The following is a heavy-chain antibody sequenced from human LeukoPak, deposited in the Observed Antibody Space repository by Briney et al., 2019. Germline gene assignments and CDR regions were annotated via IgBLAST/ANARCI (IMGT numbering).Heavy chain of an antibody. Sequence: GGSLRLSCAASGFTFSSYGMHWVRQAPGKGLEWVTFIRDDGSNQYYADSVKGRFTISRDNSKNTLYLQMNSLRAEDTAVYYCAKELEWELQVFDYWGQGTLVTVSS. CDR3: AKELEWELQVFDY. CDR2: IRDDGSNQ. D-gene: IGHD1-26*01. J-gene: IGHJ4*02. V-gene: IGHV3-30*02. CDR1: GFTFSSYG.